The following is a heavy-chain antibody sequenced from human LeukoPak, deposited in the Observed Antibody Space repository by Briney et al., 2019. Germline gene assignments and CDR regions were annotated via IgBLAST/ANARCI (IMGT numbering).Heavy chain of an antibody. J-gene: IGHJ4*02. CDR3: ARGRRDYVWGSYRYTTSYYFDY. D-gene: IGHD3-16*02. CDR2: IYHSGST. V-gene: IGHV4-4*02. Sequence: SETLSLTCAVSGGSISSSTWWSWVRQPPGKGLEWIGEIYHSGSTNYNPSLKSRVTISVDTSKNQFSLKLSSVTAADTAVYYCARGRRDYVWGSYRYTTSYYFDYWGQGTLVTVSS. CDR1: GGSISSSTW.